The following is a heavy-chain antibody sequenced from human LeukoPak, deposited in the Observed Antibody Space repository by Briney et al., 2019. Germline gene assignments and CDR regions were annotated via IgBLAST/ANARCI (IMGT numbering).Heavy chain of an antibody. Sequence: ASVKVSCKVSGYTLTELSMHWVRQAPGKGLEWMGRFDPEDGETIYAQRFQGRVTMTEDTSTNTAYMELSSLRSEDTAVYYCATQQLVRFVLRFQHWGQGTLVTVSS. CDR3: ATQQLVRFVLRFQH. D-gene: IGHD6-13*01. J-gene: IGHJ1*01. V-gene: IGHV1-24*01. CDR2: FDPEDGET. CDR1: GYTLTELS.